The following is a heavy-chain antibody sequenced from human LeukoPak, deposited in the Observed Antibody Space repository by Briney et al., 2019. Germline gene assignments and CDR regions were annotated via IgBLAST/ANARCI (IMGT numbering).Heavy chain of an antibody. CDR2: INPNSGGT. V-gene: IGHV1-2*06. CDR1: GYTFTGYY. CDR3: ARDLDGYSYGYCFDY. D-gene: IGHD5-18*01. Sequence: ASVKVSCKASGYTFTGYYMHWVRQAPGQGLEWMGRINPNSGGTNYAQKFQGRVTMTRDTSISTAFMELSRLRSDDTAVYYYARDLDGYSYGYCFDYWGQGTLVTVSS. J-gene: IGHJ4*02.